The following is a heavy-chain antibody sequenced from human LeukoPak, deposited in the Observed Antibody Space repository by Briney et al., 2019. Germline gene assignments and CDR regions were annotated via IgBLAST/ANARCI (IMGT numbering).Heavy chain of an antibody. Sequence: GGSLRLSCAASGFTFSSYAMSWVRQAPGRGREWVSTISVRGGITYYADSVKGRFTISRDNAKNSLYMQMNSLRAEDTAVYYCARDRDYYDSSGYYYGWGQGTLVTVSS. V-gene: IGHV3-23*01. CDR1: GFTFSSYA. J-gene: IGHJ4*02. CDR2: ISVRGGIT. CDR3: ARDRDYYDSSGYYYG. D-gene: IGHD3-22*01.